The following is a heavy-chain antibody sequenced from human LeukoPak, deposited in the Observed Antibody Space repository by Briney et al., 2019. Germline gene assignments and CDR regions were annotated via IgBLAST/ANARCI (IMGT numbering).Heavy chain of an antibody. CDR2: ISYDGSYK. CDR1: GFTFSSYA. V-gene: IGHV3-30-3*01. CDR3: EWSGYSSSSWYYFDY. J-gene: IGHJ4*02. Sequence: GGSLRLSCAASGFTFSSYAMHWVRQAPGKGLEWVAVISYDGSYKYYADSVKGRFTISRDNSKNTLYLQMNSLRAEDTAVYYCEWSGYSSSSWYYFDYWGQGALVTVSS. D-gene: IGHD6-13*01.